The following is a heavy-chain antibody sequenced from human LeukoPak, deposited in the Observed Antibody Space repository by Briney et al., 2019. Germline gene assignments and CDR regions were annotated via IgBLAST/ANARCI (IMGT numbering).Heavy chain of an antibody. Sequence: SETLSLTCTVSGGSISSSSSYWGWIRQPPGKGLEWIGSIYYSGSTYYNPSLKSRVTISVDTSKNQFSLKLSSVTAADTAVYYCARTPRGYSYGHFDYWGQGTLVTVSS. J-gene: IGHJ4*02. D-gene: IGHD5-18*01. V-gene: IGHV4-39*01. CDR2: IYYSGST. CDR3: ARTPRGYSYGHFDY. CDR1: GGSISSSSSY.